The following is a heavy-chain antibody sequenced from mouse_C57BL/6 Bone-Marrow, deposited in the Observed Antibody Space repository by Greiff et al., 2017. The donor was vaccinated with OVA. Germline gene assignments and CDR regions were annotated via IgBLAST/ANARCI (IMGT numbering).Heavy chain of an antibody. V-gene: IGHV1-69*01. CDR1: GYTFTSYW. CDR3: ARDGYYLSWFAY. Sequence: QVQLQQSGAELVMPGASVKLSCKASGYTFTSYWMHWVKQRPGQGLEWIGEIDPSDSYTNYNQKVKGKSTLTVDKSSSTAYMQLSSLTSEDSAVYYCARDGYYLSWFAYWGQGTLVTVSA. CDR2: IDPSDSYT. D-gene: IGHD2-3*01. J-gene: IGHJ3*01.